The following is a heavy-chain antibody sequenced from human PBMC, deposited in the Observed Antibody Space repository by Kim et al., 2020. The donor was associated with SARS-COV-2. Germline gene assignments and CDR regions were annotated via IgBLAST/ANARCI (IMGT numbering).Heavy chain of an antibody. J-gene: IGHJ4*02. Sequence: STSYAQKVQGRVIMTRDTSTSTVYMELSSLRSEDTAVYYCARGANNYFDYWGQGTLVTVSS. CDR2: ST. V-gene: IGHV1-46*01. CDR3: ARGANNYFDY. D-gene: IGHD2-8*01.